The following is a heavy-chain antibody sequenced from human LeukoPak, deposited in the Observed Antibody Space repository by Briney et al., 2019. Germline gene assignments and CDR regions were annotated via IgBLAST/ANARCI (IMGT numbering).Heavy chain of an antibody. J-gene: IGHJ4*02. Sequence: GGSLRLPCAASGFTFNNYPLNWVRQAPGKGLEWVAYISRDGSPIYYADSVRGRFTISRDNAKNSLYLQMNSLRAEDTAVYYCARVRYNSGYIFDSWGQGTLVAVSS. CDR1: GFTFNNYP. D-gene: IGHD5-18*01. CDR3: ARVRYNSGYIFDS. CDR2: ISRDGSPI. V-gene: IGHV3-48*03.